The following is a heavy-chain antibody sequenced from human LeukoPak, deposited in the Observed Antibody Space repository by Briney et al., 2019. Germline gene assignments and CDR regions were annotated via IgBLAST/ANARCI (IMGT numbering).Heavy chain of an antibody. D-gene: IGHD5/OR15-5a*01. CDR1: GGSFSGYY. Sequence: SETLSLTCAVYGGSFSGYYWSWIRQPPGKGLEWIGEINHSGSTNYNPSLKSRVTISVDTSKNQFSLQLNSVTPEDTAVYYCARDDIVSTVLFDYWGQGTLVTVSS. J-gene: IGHJ4*02. CDR3: ARDDIVSTVLFDY. CDR2: INHSGST. V-gene: IGHV4-34*01.